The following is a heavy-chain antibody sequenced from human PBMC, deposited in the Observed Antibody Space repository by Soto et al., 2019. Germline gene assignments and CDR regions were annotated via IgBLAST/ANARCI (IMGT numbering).Heavy chain of an antibody. J-gene: IGHJ4*02. CDR1: GFTVSSNY. CDR3: ARAGEYWELLLDY. Sequence: GGSLRLSCAASGFTVSSNYMSWVRQAPGKGLEWVSVIYSGGSTYYADSVKGRFTISRDNSKNTLYLQMNSLRAEDTAVYYCARAGEYWELLLDYWGQGTLVTVSS. D-gene: IGHD1-26*01. V-gene: IGHV3-53*01. CDR2: IYSGGST.